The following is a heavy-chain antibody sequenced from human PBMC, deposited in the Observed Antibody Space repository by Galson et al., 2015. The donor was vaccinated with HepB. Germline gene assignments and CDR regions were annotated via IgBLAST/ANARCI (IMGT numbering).Heavy chain of an antibody. V-gene: IGHV3-23*01. Sequence: SLRLSCAASGFTFSSHAMSWVRQAPGKGLEWVPVISGSGLTTFYGNSVKGRFTISRANSKNTLYPQMNSLRAEDTAAYYCAESSKRGWYQLPNGALDLWGQGTVVTVSS. CDR2: ISGSGLTT. D-gene: IGHD2-2*01. J-gene: IGHJ3*01. CDR1: GFTFSSHA. CDR3: AESSKRGWYQLPNGALDL.